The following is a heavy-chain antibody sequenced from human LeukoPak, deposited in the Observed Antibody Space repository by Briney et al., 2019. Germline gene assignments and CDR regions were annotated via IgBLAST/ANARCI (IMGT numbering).Heavy chain of an antibody. Sequence: QPGGSLRLSCAASGFTFSRYWMHWVRHAPGKGLVWVSRINTDGSTTSYADSVRGRFTISRDNAENTVYLQMNSLGAEDTALYFCARVNTGNWYFDLWGRGTLVTVSS. CDR3: ARVNTGNWYFDL. D-gene: IGHD3-10*01. V-gene: IGHV3-74*01. CDR2: INTDGSTT. CDR1: GFTFSRYW. J-gene: IGHJ2*01.